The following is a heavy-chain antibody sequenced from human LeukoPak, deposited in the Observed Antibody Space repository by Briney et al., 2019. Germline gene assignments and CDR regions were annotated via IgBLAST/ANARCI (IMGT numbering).Heavy chain of an antibody. CDR2: ISASGST. D-gene: IGHD4-17*01. CDR1: NGSISIYY. V-gene: IGHV4-4*07. Sequence: SETLSLTCTVSNGSISIYYWSWVREPAGKGLEWIGRISASGSTNYNPSLKSRVTMSVDTSKNQFSLKLSSVTAADTAVYYCAREITVTRPFDYWGQGTLVTVSS. CDR3: AREITVTRPFDY. J-gene: IGHJ4*02.